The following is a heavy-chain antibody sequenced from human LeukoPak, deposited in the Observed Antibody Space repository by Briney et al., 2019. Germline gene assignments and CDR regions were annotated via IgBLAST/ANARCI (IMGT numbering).Heavy chain of an antibody. D-gene: IGHD6-19*01. CDR2: INPNSGGT. CDR1: GYTFTGYY. Sequence: ASVKVSCKASGYTFTGYYMHWVRQAPGQGLEWMGWINPNSGGTNYAQKFKGRVTMTRDTSISTAYMELSRLRSDDTAVYYCAGSLAVAGTGFDYWGQGTLVTVSS. CDR3: AGSLAVAGTGFDY. V-gene: IGHV1-2*02. J-gene: IGHJ4*02.